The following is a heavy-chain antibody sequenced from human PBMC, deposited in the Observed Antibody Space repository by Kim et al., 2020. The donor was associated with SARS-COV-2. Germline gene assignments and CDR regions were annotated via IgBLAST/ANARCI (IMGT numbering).Heavy chain of an antibody. J-gene: IGHJ6*02. Sequence: ASVKVSCKSSGYTFTGYYMHWVRQAPGQGLEWMGWINPNSGGTNYAQKFQGRVTMTRDTSISTAYMELSRLRSDDTAVYYCARTGSGGYYYYYGMDVWGQGTPVTVSS. D-gene: IGHD3-10*01. CDR1: GYTFTGYY. V-gene: IGHV1-2*02. CDR3: ARTGSGGYYYYYGMDV. CDR2: INPNSGGT.